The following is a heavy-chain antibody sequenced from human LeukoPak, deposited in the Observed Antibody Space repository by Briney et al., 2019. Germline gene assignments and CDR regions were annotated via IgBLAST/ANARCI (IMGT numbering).Heavy chain of an antibody. D-gene: IGHD2-8*02. CDR2: ISSTSAYI. V-gene: IGHV3-21*01. CDR3: ARVAVSGPTGWFDS. J-gene: IGHJ5*01. CDR1: GFSLKSYS. Sequence: PGGSLRLSCGGSGFSLKSYSLTWVRQAPGKGLEWVSSISSTSAYIHYADSVKGRFTISRDNVDNVVYLEMNGLRAEDTATYYCARVAVSGPTGWFDSWGQGTLVIVSS.